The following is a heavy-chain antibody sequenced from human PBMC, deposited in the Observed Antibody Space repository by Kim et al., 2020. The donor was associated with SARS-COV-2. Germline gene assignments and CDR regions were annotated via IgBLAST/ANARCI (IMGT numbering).Heavy chain of an antibody. CDR3: ARGSSGSMTYYYYYGMDV. CDR2: INPNSGGT. J-gene: IGHJ6*02. Sequence: ASVKVSCKASGYTFTGYYMHWVRQAPGQGLEWMGWINPNSGGTNYAQKFQGRVTMTRDTSISTAYMELSRLRSDDTAVYYCARGSSGSMTYYYYYGMDVWGQGTTVTVSS. CDR1: GYTFTGYY. V-gene: IGHV1-2*02. D-gene: IGHD6-19*01.